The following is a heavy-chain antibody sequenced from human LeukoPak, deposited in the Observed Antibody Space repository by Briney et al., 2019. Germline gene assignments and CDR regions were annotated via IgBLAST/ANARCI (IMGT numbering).Heavy chain of an antibody. D-gene: IGHD5-24*01. CDR1: GGSISSYY. V-gene: IGHV4-4*07. CDR2: IYTSGST. CDR3: ARQGRGWLQFRSWFDP. Sequence: PSETLSLTCTVSGGSISSYYWSWIRQPAGKGLEWIGRIYTSGSTNYNPSLKSRVTMSVDTSKNQFSLKLSSVTAADTAVYYCARQGRGWLQFRSWFDPWGQGTLVTVSS. J-gene: IGHJ5*02.